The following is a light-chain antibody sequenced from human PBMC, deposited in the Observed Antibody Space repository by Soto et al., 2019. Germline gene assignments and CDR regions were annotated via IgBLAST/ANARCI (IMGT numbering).Light chain of an antibody. CDR1: QGIRNF. CDR2: AAS. J-gene: IGKJ3*01. Sequence: DIQMTQSPTYLSASVGDRVTITCRASQGIRNFVAWYQQKPGKAPKLLIYAASTLQSGVPSRFSGSGSGTDFTLTINSLQPEDVATYSCQKYSSVPVFGPGTKVAI. CDR3: QKYSSVPV. V-gene: IGKV1-27*01.